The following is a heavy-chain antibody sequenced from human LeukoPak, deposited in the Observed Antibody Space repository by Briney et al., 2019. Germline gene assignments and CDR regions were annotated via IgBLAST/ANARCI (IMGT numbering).Heavy chain of an antibody. Sequence: KPAETLSLTCLVSSGSVSSYYWTWIRQPPGKGLEWIGYIYHTGSNNYSPSLKSRVTMYVGTSKNQLSLKLSSVTAADTAMYYCARARYTNSWYAVDIWGQGTMVTVSS. CDR2: IYHTGSN. J-gene: IGHJ3*02. V-gene: IGHV4-59*08. D-gene: IGHD6-13*01. CDR3: ARARYTNSWYAVDI. CDR1: SGSVSSYY.